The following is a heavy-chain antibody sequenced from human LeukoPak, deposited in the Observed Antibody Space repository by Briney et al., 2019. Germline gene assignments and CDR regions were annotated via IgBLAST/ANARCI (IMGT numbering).Heavy chain of an antibody. D-gene: IGHD3-22*01. CDR2: INHSGST. CDR3: ARGRYYYDSSGYYPSYFDY. Sequence: PSETLSLTCAVYGGSFSGYYWSWIRQPPGKGLEWLGEINHSGSTNYNPSLKSRVTISVDTSKNQFSLKLSSVTAADTAVYYCARGRYYYDSSGYYPSYFDYWGQGTLVTVSS. CDR1: GGSFSGYY. V-gene: IGHV4-34*01. J-gene: IGHJ4*02.